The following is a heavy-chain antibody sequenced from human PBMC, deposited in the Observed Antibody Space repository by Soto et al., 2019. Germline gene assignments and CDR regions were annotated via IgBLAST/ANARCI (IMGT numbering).Heavy chain of an antibody. V-gene: IGHV4-59*01. CDR1: GGSISSYY. CDR2: IYYSGST. D-gene: IGHD6-6*01. Sequence: SETLSPTCTVSGGSISSYYWSWIRQPPGKGLEWIGYIYYSGSTNYNPSLKSRVTISVDTSKNQFSLKLSSVTAADTAVYYCARWVSSSSSYFDYWGQGTLVTVSS. CDR3: ARWVSSSSSYFDY. J-gene: IGHJ4*02.